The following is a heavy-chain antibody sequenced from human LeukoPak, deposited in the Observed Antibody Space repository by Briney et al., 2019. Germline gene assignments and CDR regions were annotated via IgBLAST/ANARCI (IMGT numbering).Heavy chain of an antibody. CDR2: ISSSSTYI. V-gene: IGHV3-21*01. J-gene: IGHJ4*02. CDR3: ARDLSLGAPGGFDY. CDR1: GFTFRSYS. D-gene: IGHD3-16*01. Sequence: GGSLRLSCAASGFTFRSYSMNWVRQAPGKGLEWVSTISSSSTYIYYADSVKGRFTISRDNAENSVYLQMDSLRGDDTAVYYCARDLSLGAPGGFDYLGQGTLVTVSS.